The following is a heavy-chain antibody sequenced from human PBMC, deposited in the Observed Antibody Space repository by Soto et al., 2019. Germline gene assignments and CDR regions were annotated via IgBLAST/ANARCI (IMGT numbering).Heavy chain of an antibody. CDR2: VIPILGQA. J-gene: IGHJ4*02. V-gene: IGHV1-69*13. CDR1: GGIFSSYA. Sequence: SVKVSCKASGGIFSSYAISWLRQAPGQGLEWMGAVIPILGQAYYAQNFQDRVTITADESTRTAYMDLISLRSDDTAVYFCARVGGVGAPPGADYWGQGTLVTVSS. CDR3: ARVGGVGAPPGADY. D-gene: IGHD1-26*01.